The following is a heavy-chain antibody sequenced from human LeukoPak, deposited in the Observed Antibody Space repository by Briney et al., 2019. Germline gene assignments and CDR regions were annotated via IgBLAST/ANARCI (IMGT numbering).Heavy chain of an antibody. J-gene: IGHJ4*02. V-gene: IGHV4-39*07. CDR3: ARDPSGATAVIIGFDD. D-gene: IGHD2-21*01. CDR1: GGSVSSSNCY. CDR2: VFYSGRT. Sequence: SETLSLTCSVSGGSVSSSNCYWAWIRQSPGKGLEWIGNVFYSGRTYYTPSLKSRLTMSVDTSKNQFSLRLTSVTAADTAVYYCARDPSGATAVIIGFDDWSPGMLVTVSS.